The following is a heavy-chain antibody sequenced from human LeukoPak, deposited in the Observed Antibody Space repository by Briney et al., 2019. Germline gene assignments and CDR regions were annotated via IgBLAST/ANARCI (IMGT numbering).Heavy chain of an antibody. CDR2: IKEDGSEK. CDR1: GFTLSSYW. D-gene: IGHD5-12*01. J-gene: IGHJ1*01. CDR3: AKWGRDIGAQN. V-gene: IGHV3-7*01. Sequence: GVSLRLSCEVSGFTLSSYWMTWVRQAPGKGLEWVASIKEDGSEKYYLDSVKGRFTISRDNAKNSLYLQMNSLRAEDTAVFYCAKWGRDIGAQNWGHGTLVTVSS.